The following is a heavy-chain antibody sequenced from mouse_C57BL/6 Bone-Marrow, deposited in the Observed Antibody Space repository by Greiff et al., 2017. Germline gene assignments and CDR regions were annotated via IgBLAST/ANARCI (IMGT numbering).Heavy chain of an antibody. J-gene: IGHJ1*03. CDR2: IWSGGST. Sequence: VKLMESGPGLVQPSQSLSITCTVSGFSLTSYGVHWVRQSPGKGLERLGVIWSGGSTDYNAAFISRLSISKDNSKSQVFFKMNSLQADDTAIYYCASKHYYYGSSYEGYFDVWGTGTTVTVSS. D-gene: IGHD1-1*01. CDR1: GFSLTSYG. V-gene: IGHV2-2*01. CDR3: ASKHYYYGSSYEGYFDV.